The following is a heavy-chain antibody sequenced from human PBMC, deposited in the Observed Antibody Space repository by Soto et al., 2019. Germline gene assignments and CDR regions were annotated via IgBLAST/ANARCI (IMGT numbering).Heavy chain of an antibody. CDR2: ISVNNGNT. Sequence: ASVKVSCKASGYTFISYAISWVRQAPGQGLEWMGWISVNNGNTNYAQKLQDRVTLTTDTSTSTAYMELRSLISDDSAVYYCARDHRRDYDTSGRFDYWGQGTLVTVSS. CDR3: ARDHRRDYDTSGRFDY. V-gene: IGHV1-18*01. CDR1: GYTFISYA. D-gene: IGHD3-22*01. J-gene: IGHJ4*02.